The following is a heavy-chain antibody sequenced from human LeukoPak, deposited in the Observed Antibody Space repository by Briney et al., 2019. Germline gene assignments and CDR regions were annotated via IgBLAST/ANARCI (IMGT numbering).Heavy chain of an antibody. J-gene: IGHJ6*02. V-gene: IGHV3-9*01. CDR1: GFTFHEKYA. D-gene: IGHD2-2*03. CDR3: TKDMDPGGINV. Sequence: GRSLRLSCGASGFTFHEKYAMHWVRQAPEKGLEWVSGFSLDSDNVGYADSVRGRFTVSRDRAKNSLYLQMNYLRPEDTALYFCTKDMDPGGINVWGQGTTVIVSS. CDR2: FSLDSDNV.